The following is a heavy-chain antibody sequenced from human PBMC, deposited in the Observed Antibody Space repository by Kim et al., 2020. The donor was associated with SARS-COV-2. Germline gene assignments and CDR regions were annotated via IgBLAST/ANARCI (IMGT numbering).Heavy chain of an antibody. CDR1: GYSISSGYY. Sequence: SETLSLTCTVSGYSISSGYYWGWIRQPPGKGLEWIGSIYHSGSTYYNPSLKSRVTISVDTSKNQFSLKLSSVTAADTAVYYCARDLSAGLYDSSGYLGPFDYWGQGTLVTVSS. J-gene: IGHJ4*02. CDR3: ARDLSAGLYDSSGYLGPFDY. V-gene: IGHV4-38-2*02. CDR2: IYHSGST. D-gene: IGHD3-22*01.